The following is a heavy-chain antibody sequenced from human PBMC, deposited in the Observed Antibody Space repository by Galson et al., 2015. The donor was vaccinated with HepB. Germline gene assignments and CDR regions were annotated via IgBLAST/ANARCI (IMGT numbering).Heavy chain of an antibody. CDR1: GGSFSGYY. Sequence: ETLSLTCAVYGGSFSGYYWSWIRQPPGKGLEWIGEINHSGSTNYNPSLKSRVTISVDTSKNQFSLKLSSVTAADTAVYYCARAQPGLWSGWFYYYYGMDVWGQGTTVSVSS. J-gene: IGHJ6*02. CDR2: INHSGST. CDR3: ARAQPGLWSGWFYYYYGMDV. V-gene: IGHV4-34*01. D-gene: IGHD6-19*01.